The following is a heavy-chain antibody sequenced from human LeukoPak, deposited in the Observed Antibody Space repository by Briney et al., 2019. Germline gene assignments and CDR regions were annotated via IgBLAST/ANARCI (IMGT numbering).Heavy chain of an antibody. CDR1: GFTFSSYE. Sequence: GGSLRLSCAASGFTFSSYEMNWVRQAPGKGLEWVSYISSSGSTIYYADSVKGRFTISRDNAKNSLYLQMSSLRAEDTAVYYCAKPGWDKNYMDVWGKGTTVTVSS. J-gene: IGHJ6*03. V-gene: IGHV3-48*03. CDR3: AKPGWDKNYMDV. CDR2: ISSSGSTI. D-gene: IGHD1-14*01.